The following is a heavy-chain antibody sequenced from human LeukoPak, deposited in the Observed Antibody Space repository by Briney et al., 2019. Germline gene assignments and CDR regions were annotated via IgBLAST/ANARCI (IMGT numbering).Heavy chain of an antibody. D-gene: IGHD1-7*01. V-gene: IGHV4-61*02. Sequence: PSQTLSLTCTVSGGSISSGSYYWSWIRQPAGKGLEWIGRIYTSGSTNYNPSLKSRVTISVDTSKNQFSLKLSSVTAADTAVYYCARDLISSGTTTGAFDIWGQGTMVAVSS. CDR2: IYTSGST. CDR1: GGSISSGSYY. J-gene: IGHJ3*02. CDR3: ARDLISSGTTTGAFDI.